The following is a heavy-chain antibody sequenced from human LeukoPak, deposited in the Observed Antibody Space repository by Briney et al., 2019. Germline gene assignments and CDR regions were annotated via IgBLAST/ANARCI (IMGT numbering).Heavy chain of an antibody. Sequence: SETLTLLCTVSGGSISSYYWSWIRQPPGKGLEWIGYILYSGSTDYNPSLKSRVTISVDTSKNQFSLKLSSVTAADTAVYYCARDIPASPNYDFWNGLDYYNYLDVSGKGGTVTVSS. CDR2: ILYSGST. CDR3: ARDIPASPNYDFWNGLDYYNYLDV. D-gene: IGHD3-3*01. CDR1: GGSISSYY. J-gene: IGHJ6*03. V-gene: IGHV4-59*01.